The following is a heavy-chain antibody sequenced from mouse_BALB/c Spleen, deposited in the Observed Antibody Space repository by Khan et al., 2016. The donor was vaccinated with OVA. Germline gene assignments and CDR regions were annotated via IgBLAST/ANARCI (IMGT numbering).Heavy chain of an antibody. J-gene: IGHJ3*01. D-gene: IGHD2-2*01. Sequence: EVQLQQSGTVLARPGTSVKMSCKASGYTFTSYWMHWVKQRPGQGLEWIGAIYPGNSDTSYNQKFKGKAKLTAVTSTRTAYKELSSLTNEDSAVYYCTRFGYLFAYWGQGTLVTVSA. CDR1: GYTFTSYW. CDR3: TRFGYLFAY. CDR2: IYPGNSDT. V-gene: IGHV1-5*01.